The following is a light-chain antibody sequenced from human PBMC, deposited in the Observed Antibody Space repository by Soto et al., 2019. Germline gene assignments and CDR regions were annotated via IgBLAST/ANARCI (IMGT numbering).Light chain of an antibody. Sequence: QSALTQPPSASGSPGQSVTISCTGTSSDVGGYDYVSWYQQHPGKAPKLMIYEVSKRPSGVPDRSSGSKSGNTASLTISGLQAEDEADYYCSSYTSSSTVVFGGGTKLTVL. CDR1: SSDVGGYDY. V-gene: IGLV2-8*01. J-gene: IGLJ2*01. CDR3: SSYTSSSTVV. CDR2: EVS.